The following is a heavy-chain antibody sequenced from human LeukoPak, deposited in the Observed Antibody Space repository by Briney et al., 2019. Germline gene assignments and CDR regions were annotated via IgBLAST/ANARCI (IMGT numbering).Heavy chain of an antibody. CDR2: ISSNGGST. V-gene: IGHV3-64*01. CDR3: ARVYCSSTSCYKDY. J-gene: IGHJ4*02. Sequence: GGSLRLSCAASGFTFSSYAMHWVRQAPGKGLEYVSAISSNGGSTYYANSVKGRFTISRDNSKNTLYLQMGSLRAEDMAVYYCARVYCSSTSCYKDYWGQGTLVTVSS. CDR1: GFTFSSYA. D-gene: IGHD2-2*02.